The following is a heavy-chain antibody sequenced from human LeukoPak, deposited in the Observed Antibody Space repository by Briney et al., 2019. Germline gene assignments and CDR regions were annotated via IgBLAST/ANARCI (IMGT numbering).Heavy chain of an antibody. CDR1: GYTFTGYY. J-gene: IGHJ4*02. CDR3: AREGDHSSGWSH. CDR2: ISAYNGNT. Sequence: ASVKVSCKASGYTFTGYYMHWVRQAPGQGLEWMGWISAYNGNTNYAQKLQGRVTMTTDTSTSTAYMELRSLRSDDTAVYYCAREGDHSSGWSHWGQGTLVTVSS. V-gene: IGHV1-18*04. D-gene: IGHD6-19*01.